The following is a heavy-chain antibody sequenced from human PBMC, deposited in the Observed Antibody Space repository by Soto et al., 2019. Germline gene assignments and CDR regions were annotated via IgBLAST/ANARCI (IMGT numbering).Heavy chain of an antibody. Sequence: SETLSLTCTVSGGSISSSSYYWGWIRQPPGKGLEWIGSIYYSGSTYYNPSLKSRITISVDTSKKQFSLKLSSVTAADTAVYYCASLGAPGYTRTYYYYGMDVWGQGTTVTVSS. D-gene: IGHD3-16*01. CDR3: ASLGAPGYTRTYYYYGMDV. J-gene: IGHJ6*02. CDR2: IYYSGST. CDR1: GGSISSSSYY. V-gene: IGHV4-39*01.